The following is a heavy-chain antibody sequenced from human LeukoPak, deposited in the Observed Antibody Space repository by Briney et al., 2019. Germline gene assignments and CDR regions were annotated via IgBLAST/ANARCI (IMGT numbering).Heavy chain of an antibody. V-gene: IGHV3-23*01. CDR3: ARPQLGAYCGGDCYSKAFDI. J-gene: IGHJ3*02. CDR1: GFTFNSYA. D-gene: IGHD2-21*02. Sequence: PGGSLRLSCAASGFTFNSYAMSWVRQAPGKGLEWVSIISDSGGSTYYADSVKGRFTISRDNSKNTLYLQMNSLRAEDTAVYYCARPQLGAYCGGDCYSKAFDIWGQGTMVTVSS. CDR2: ISDSGGST.